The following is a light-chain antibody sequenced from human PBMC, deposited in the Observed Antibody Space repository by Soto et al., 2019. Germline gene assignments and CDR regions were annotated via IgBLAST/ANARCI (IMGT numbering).Light chain of an antibody. CDR1: QSFSNS. Sequence: DIQMTQSPSSLSASVGDRVTITCRASQSFSNSLNGYHQKPGEAPNLLIYGASSLQSGVPSRFSGSGSGTDFTLAISSLQPEDFATYYCQQSYSTPYTWGQGTKLEIK. V-gene: IGKV1-39*01. J-gene: IGKJ2*01. CDR2: GAS. CDR3: QQSYSTPYT.